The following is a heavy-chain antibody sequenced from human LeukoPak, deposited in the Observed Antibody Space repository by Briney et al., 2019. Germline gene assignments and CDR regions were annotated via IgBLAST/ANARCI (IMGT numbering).Heavy chain of an antibody. V-gene: IGHV4-61*01. CDR3: ARGGSSWVYYFDY. CDR2: IYYSGST. D-gene: IGHD6-13*01. J-gene: IGHJ4*02. CDR1: GGSVSSGSYY. Sequence: SETLSLTCTVSGGSVSSGSYYWSWIRQPPGKGLEWIGYIYYSGSTNYSPSLKSRVTISVDTSKNQFSLKLSSVTAADTAVYYCARGGSSWVYYFDYWGQGTLVTVSS.